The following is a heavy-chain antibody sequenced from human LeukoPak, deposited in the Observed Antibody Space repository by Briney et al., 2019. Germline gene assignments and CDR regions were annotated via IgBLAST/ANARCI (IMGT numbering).Heavy chain of an antibody. CDR2: INHSGST. Sequence: SETLSLTCAVYGGSFSGYYWSWIRQPPGKGLEWIGEINHSGSTNYNPSLKSRVTISVDTSKSQFSLKLSSVTAADTAVYYCARDIGGSYPFPWFDPRGQGTLVTVSS. CDR1: GGSFSGYY. V-gene: IGHV4-34*01. J-gene: IGHJ5*02. D-gene: IGHD1-26*01. CDR3: ARDIGGSYPFPWFDP.